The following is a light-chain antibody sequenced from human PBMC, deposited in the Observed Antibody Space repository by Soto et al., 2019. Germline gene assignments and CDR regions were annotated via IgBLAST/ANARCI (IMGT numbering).Light chain of an antibody. J-gene: IGKJ3*01. CDR2: AAS. CDR1: QTAALY. V-gene: IGKV1-39*01. Sequence: IQMTQSPSSLSASVGDRVTITCRASQTAALYLNWYQQRPGKAPKLLIRAASRLESGVPARFSGSGSGTDFTLTISSLQPEDVSTYYCQQSYSTPFTFGPGTIVDV. CDR3: QQSYSTPFT.